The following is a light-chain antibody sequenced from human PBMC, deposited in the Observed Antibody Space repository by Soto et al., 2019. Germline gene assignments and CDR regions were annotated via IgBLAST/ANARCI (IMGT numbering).Light chain of an antibody. CDR3: AIWEDILNCFYA. J-gene: IGLJ1*01. Sequence: QSVLTQPPSESGTPGQGVTISCSGSTSNIGSNYVYWYQQLPGTAPKLLIYRNNQRPSGVPDRFSGSKSGTSASLSISGLRSDDEAYYFCAIWEDILNCFYAIGTGTKLTFL. CDR1: TSNIGSNY. CDR2: RNN. V-gene: IGLV1-47*01.